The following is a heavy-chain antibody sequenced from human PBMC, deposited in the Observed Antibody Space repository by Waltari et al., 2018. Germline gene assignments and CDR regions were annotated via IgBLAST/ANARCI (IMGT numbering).Heavy chain of an antibody. CDR3: GSVMRDDIGAVYRIAAFDP. D-gene: IGHD2-8*02. CDR2: RSPARNT. Sequence: EEQLVETGAGLIQPGGSLRLSCALSGLSADTESMTWVRQTPGNRLGGVSSRSPARNTHAADFVNGRFMSPGDRAEYHLDPQTNNLRAEDPSPSSCGSVMRDDIGAVYRIAAFDPWGQGTMVTASS. V-gene: IGHV3-53*02. CDR1: GLSADTES. J-gene: IGHJ3*01.